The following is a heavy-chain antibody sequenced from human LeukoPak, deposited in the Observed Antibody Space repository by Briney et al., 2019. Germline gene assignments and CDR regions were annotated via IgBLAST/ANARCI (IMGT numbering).Heavy chain of an antibody. Sequence: GGSLRLSCAASGFTFSSYPMHWVRAAPGRGLEWLVVISTDGHDNHYADCVKGRHTISRDNTKNMVYLQKNSLRADDTALYFCAGDPSRIKWGFLKFWGQGALVTVSS. CDR1: GFTFSSYP. CDR2: ISTDGHDN. J-gene: IGHJ4*02. V-gene: IGHV3-30*04. CDR3: AGDPSRIKWGFLKF. D-gene: IGHD7-27*01.